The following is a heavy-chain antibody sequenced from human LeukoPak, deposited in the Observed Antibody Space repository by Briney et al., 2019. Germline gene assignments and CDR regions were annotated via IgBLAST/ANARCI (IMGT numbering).Heavy chain of an antibody. V-gene: IGHV3-33*01. J-gene: IGHJ4*02. D-gene: IGHD3-10*01. CDR3: ARDTRGTVLLWFGELLNYFDY. Sequence: GGSLRLSCAASGFTFSSYGMHWVRQAPGKGLEWVAVLWYDGSNKYYADSVKGRFTISRDNSKNTLYLQMNSLRAEDTAVYYCARDTRGTVLLWFGELLNYFDYWGQGTLVTVSS. CDR1: GFTFSSYG. CDR2: LWYDGSNK.